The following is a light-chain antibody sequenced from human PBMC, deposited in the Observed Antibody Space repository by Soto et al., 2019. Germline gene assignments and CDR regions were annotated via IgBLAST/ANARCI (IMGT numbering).Light chain of an antibody. CDR2: EVG. J-gene: IGLJ2*01. V-gene: IGLV2-14*01. Sequence: QSALTQPASVSGSPGQSITISCTGTSSDIGTYIYVSWYLQHPGKAPKLLIYEVGNRPSGVSNRFSGSKSGNTASLTISGLQAEDEAYYYCSSYTSSNSVVFGGGTKLTVL. CDR1: SSDIGTYIY. CDR3: SSYTSSNSVV.